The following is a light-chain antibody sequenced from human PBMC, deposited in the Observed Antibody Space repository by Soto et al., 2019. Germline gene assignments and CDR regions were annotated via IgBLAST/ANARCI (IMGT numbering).Light chain of an antibody. Sequence: EIVLTQSPGTLSLSPGERATLSCRASQSISNDYLCWYQQKPGQAPRLLIYGASSRATGIPDRFGGSGSGTDFTLTISRLEPEDFAVYFCQHYVAAPLTFGGGTKVEIK. CDR3: QHYVAAPLT. J-gene: IGKJ4*01. V-gene: IGKV3-20*01. CDR1: QSISNDY. CDR2: GAS.